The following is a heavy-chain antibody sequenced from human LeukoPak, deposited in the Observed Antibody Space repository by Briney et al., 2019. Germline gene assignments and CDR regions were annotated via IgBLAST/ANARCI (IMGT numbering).Heavy chain of an antibody. CDR3: ARADPAPDFWSGYDRPPPDY. J-gene: IGHJ4*02. CDR2: ISYDGSNK. Sequence: GRSLRLSCAASGFTFSSYAMHWVRQAPGKGLEWVAVISYDGSNKYYADSVKRRFTISRDNSKNTLYLQMNSLRAEDTAVYYCARADPAPDFWSGYDRPPPDYWGQGTLVTVSS. D-gene: IGHD3-3*01. CDR1: GFTFSSYA. V-gene: IGHV3-30-3*01.